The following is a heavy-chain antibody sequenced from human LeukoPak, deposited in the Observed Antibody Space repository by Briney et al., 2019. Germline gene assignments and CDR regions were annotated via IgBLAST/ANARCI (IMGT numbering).Heavy chain of an antibody. V-gene: IGHV3-23*01. J-gene: IGHJ4*02. CDR3: ARVVPAADY. CDR2: ISGSGGST. CDR1: GFTFSSYA. Sequence: PGGSLRLSCAASGFTFSSYAMSWVRQAPGKGLEWASAISGSGGSTHYADSVKGRLTISRDKSKNTLYLQMNSLRVEDTAVYYCARVVPAADYWGQGTLVTVSS. D-gene: IGHD2-2*01.